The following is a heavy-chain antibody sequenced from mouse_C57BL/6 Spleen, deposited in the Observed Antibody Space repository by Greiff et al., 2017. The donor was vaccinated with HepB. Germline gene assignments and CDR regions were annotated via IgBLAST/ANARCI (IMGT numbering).Heavy chain of an antibody. CDR1: GYAFTNYL. CDR2: INPGSGGT. D-gene: IGHD2-10*02. CDR3: ASGGYGNPAWFAY. J-gene: IGHJ3*01. Sequence: VKLMESGAELVRPGTSVKVSCKASGYAFTNYLIEWVKQRPGQGLEWIGVINPGSGGTNYNEKFKGKATLTADKSSSTAYMQLSSLTSEDSAVYFCASGGYGNPAWFAYWGQGTLVTVSA. V-gene: IGHV1-54*01.